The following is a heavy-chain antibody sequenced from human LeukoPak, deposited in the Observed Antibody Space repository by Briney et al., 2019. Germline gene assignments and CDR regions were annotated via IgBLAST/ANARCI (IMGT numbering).Heavy chain of an antibody. V-gene: IGHV4-39*01. D-gene: IGHD3-22*01. CDR1: GGSISSSSYY. Sequence: SETLSLTCTVSGGSISSSSYYWGWIRLPPGKGLEWIGTIYYSGSTYYNPSLKSRVTISVDTSKNQFSLKLSSVTAADTAVYYCARLVAHYYDSSDYYFDYRGQGTLVTVSS. J-gene: IGHJ4*02. CDR2: IYYSGST. CDR3: ARLVAHYYDSSDYYFDY.